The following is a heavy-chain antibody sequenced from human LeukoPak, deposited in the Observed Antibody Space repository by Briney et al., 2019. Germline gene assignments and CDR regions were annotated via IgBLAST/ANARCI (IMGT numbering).Heavy chain of an antibody. CDR1: GFTFSSYS. CDR2: ISSSSSYI. J-gene: IGHJ6*02. V-gene: IGHV3-21*01. D-gene: IGHD2-2*01. Sequence: GGSLRLSCAASGFTFSSYSMNWVRQAPGKGLEWASSISSSSSYIYYADSVKGRFTISRDNAKNSLYLQMNSLRAEDTAVHYCARHCSSTSCASYGMDVWGQGTTVTVSS. CDR3: ARHCSSTSCASYGMDV.